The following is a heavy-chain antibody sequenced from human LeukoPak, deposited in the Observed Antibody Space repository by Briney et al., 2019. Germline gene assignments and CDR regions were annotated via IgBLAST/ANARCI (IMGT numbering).Heavy chain of an antibody. V-gene: IGHV3-23*01. Sequence: PGGSLRLSCAASGISFSSHGMNWVRQAPGKGLEWVSTISGNGGDTYYADSVKGRFTISRDDSKNTLYLQMNSLRAEDTATYYCAKGYYFDILSGYSSLDSWGQGTLVTVSS. CDR2: ISGNGGDT. CDR3: AKGYYFDILSGYSSLDS. D-gene: IGHD3-9*01. CDR1: GISFSSHG. J-gene: IGHJ4*02.